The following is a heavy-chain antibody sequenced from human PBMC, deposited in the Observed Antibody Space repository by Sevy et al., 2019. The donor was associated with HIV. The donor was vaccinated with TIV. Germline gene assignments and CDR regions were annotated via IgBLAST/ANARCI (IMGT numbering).Heavy chain of an antibody. CDR3: ARVFPYGSGGSCYSPYDAFDI. Sequence: ALVKVSCKASGYTFTGHYMHWVRQAPGQGLEWMGWINPNSGSTDYAQKFQGRVTLTRDTSISTAYLELSRLTSDDTAVYYCARVFPYGSGGSCYSPYDAFDIWGQGTMVTVSS. CDR1: GYTFTGHY. D-gene: IGHD2-15*01. CDR2: INPNSGST. V-gene: IGHV1-2*02. J-gene: IGHJ3*02.